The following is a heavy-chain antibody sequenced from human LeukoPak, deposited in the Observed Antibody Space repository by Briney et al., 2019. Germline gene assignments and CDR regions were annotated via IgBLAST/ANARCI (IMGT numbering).Heavy chain of an antibody. CDR2: VYHGGST. V-gene: IGHV4-4*02. CDR1: GDSFSISHG. CDR3: ARNRPLDPFDI. J-gene: IGHJ3*02. Sequence: PSEILSLTCAVSGDSFSISHGWSWLRQPPRKGLEWIGEVYHGGSTNYSPSLKSQVTISVDTSKNQFSLKLNSVTAAYTAVSYCARNRPLDPFDIWGQGTMVTVSS.